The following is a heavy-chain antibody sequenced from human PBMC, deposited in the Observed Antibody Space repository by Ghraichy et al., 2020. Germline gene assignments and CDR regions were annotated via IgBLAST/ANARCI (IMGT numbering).Heavy chain of an antibody. CDR2: ISGSGGST. J-gene: IGHJ4*02. Sequence: GGSLRLSCAASGFTFSSYAMSWVRQAPGKGLEWVSAISGSGGSTYYADSVKGRFTISRDNSKNTLYLQMNSLRAEDTAVYYCAKVTLIDLWQPSLYGAYDYWGQGTLVTVSS. V-gene: IGHV3-23*01. CDR1: GFTFSSYA. D-gene: IGHD3-16*01. CDR3: AKVTLIDLWQPSLYGAYDY.